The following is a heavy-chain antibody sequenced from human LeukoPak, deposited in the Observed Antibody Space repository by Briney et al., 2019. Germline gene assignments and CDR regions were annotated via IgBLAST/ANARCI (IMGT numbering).Heavy chain of an antibody. D-gene: IGHD2-2*01. Sequence: ASVTVSCKASGYTFTNHAIHWVRQAPGQRLEWMGWINAGNGYTEYPQNFRDRVTITRDTSANTVYMERSSLRSEDTAVYFCARAECASCYLVDFWGQGTLITVSS. CDR3: ARAECASCYLVDF. CDR1: GYTFTNHA. V-gene: IGHV1-3*01. J-gene: IGHJ4*02. CDR2: INAGNGYT.